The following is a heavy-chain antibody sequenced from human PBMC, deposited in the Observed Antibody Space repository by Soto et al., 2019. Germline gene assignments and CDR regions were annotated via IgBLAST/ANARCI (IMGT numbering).Heavy chain of an antibody. CDR1: GFTFSSSA. Sequence: QMQLVQSGPEVKKPGTSVKVSCKTSGFTFSSSAVHWVRQARGHRLQWIGWIDVGSANANYAHMLQVRVTISRDMXXSTAYMDLGMMRPEDTAVDYCATAVGGYIDGFASHWGPGTLVTVSS. D-gene: IGHD1-26*01. CDR2: IDVGSANA. CDR3: ATAVGGYIDGFASH. V-gene: IGHV1-58*01. J-gene: IGHJ4*02.